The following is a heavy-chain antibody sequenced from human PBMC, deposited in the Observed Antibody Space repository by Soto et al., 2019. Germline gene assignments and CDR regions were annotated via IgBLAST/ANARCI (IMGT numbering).Heavy chain of an antibody. CDR3: APWFGAFDY. J-gene: IGHJ4*02. V-gene: IGHV3-15*01. CDR2: IKSKTDGGTT. CDR1: GFTFSNAW. D-gene: IGHD3-10*01. Sequence: GGSLRLSCAASGFTFSNAWMSWVRQAPGKGLEWVGRIKSKTDGGTTDYAAPVKGRFTISRDDSKNTLYLQMNSLRAEDTAVYYCAPWFGAFDYWGQGTLVTVSS.